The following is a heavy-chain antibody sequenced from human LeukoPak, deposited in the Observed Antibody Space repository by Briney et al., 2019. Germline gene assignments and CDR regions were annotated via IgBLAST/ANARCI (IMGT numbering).Heavy chain of an antibody. J-gene: IGHJ4*02. D-gene: IGHD5-18*01. V-gene: IGHV3-7*01. CDR2: IRQDGSEK. CDR3: AKGGYSYGFDY. Sequence: GGSLRLSCAASGFTFSTYWMTWVRQAPGKGLEWVANIRQDGSEKYYVDSVKGRFSISRDNAKKSLYLQMNSLRAEDTAVYYCAKGGYSYGFDYWGQGTLVTVSS. CDR1: GFTFSTYW.